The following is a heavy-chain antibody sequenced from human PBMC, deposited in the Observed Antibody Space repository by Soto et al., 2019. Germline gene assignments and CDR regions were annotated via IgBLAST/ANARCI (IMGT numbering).Heavy chain of an antibody. CDR3: AKDRGDFCGGDCYSVTDY. CDR2: ISHDGSNK. Sequence: GGSLRLSCAASGFTFSSYGMHWVRQAPGKGLEWVAVISHDGSNKYYADSVKGRFTISRDNSKNTLYLQMNSLRAEDTAVYYCAKDRGDFCGGDCYSVTDYWGQGTLVTVSS. D-gene: IGHD2-21*01. J-gene: IGHJ4*02. CDR1: GFTFSSYG. V-gene: IGHV3-30*18.